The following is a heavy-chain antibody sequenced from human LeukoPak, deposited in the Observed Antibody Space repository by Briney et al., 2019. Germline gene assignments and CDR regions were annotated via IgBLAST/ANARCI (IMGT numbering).Heavy chain of an antibody. Sequence: ASVTVSCKASGYTFTGYYMHWVRQAPGQGLEWMGWINPNSGGTNYAQKFQGRVTITRDTSISTAYMELSRLRSDDTAVYYCARDIVMVTYWFDPWGQGTLVSVSS. CDR1: GYTFTGYY. V-gene: IGHV1-2*02. D-gene: IGHD5-18*01. CDR2: INPNSGGT. J-gene: IGHJ5*01. CDR3: ARDIVMVTYWFDP.